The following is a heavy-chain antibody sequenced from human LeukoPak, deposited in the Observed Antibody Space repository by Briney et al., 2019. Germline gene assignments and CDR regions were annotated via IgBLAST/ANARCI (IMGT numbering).Heavy chain of an antibody. Sequence: GGSLRLSCAASGFTFSDYYMSWIRQAPGKGLEWVSYISSSGSTIYYADSVKGRFTISRDNAKNSLYLQMNSLRAEDTAVYYCARYSSSLYYYYYTDVWGKGTTVTVSS. J-gene: IGHJ6*03. CDR3: ARYSSSLYYYYYTDV. CDR2: ISSSGSTI. CDR1: GFTFSDYY. D-gene: IGHD6-6*01. V-gene: IGHV3-11*01.